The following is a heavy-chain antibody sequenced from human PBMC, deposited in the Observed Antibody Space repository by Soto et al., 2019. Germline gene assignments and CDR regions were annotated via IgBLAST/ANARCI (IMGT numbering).Heavy chain of an antibody. CDR3: GRDYDGWAFDI. Sequence: QVHLVQSGPEVKKPGASVKVSCRASGYTFSTYGITWVRQAPGQGLEWVGWIAAYNGNTKYGQKFGGRITKTTDTTTSTAFMELRSLRSDDTDVYYCGRDYDGWAFDIWGQGTGVNVSS. CDR1: GYTFSTYG. CDR2: IAAYNGNT. J-gene: IGHJ3*02. D-gene: IGHD3-22*01. V-gene: IGHV1-18*01.